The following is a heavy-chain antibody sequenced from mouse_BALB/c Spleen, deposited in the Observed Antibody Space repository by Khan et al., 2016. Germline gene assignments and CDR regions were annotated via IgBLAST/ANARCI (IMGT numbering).Heavy chain of an antibody. Sequence: QVQLKQSGPGLVQPSQSLSITCTVAGFSLTHYGVHWVRQSPGKGLEWLGVVWSGGSTDYNAAFISRLSISKDNSKSQVFVKMNRLQADDTAIYYCAKNGGYDGYFGVWGAETTVTVSS. CDR3: AKNGGYDGYFGV. D-gene: IGHD2-14*01. V-gene: IGHV2-4-1*01. J-gene: IGHJ1*01. CDR2: VWSGGST. CDR1: GFSLTHYG.